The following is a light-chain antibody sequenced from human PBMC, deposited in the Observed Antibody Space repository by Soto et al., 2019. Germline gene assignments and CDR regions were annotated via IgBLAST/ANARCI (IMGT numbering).Light chain of an antibody. CDR2: QDN. V-gene: IGLV3-1*01. Sequence: SYELTQPPSVSVSPGQTANIACSGDELGNKYVPWYQQKPGQSPVLVIYQDNKRPSGIPERFSGSNSGNTATLTISGTQTMDEADYYCQTWDSSTAYVVFGGGTKLTVL. CDR1: ELGNKY. CDR3: QTWDSSTAYVV. J-gene: IGLJ2*01.